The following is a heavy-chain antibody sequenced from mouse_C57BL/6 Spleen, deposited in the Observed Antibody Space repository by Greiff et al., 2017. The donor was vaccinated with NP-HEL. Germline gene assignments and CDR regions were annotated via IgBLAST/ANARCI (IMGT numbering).Heavy chain of an antibody. V-gene: IGHV1-54*01. J-gene: IGHJ4*01. D-gene: IGHD2-5*01. CDR1: GYAFTNYL. Sequence: VMLQQSGAELVRPGTSVKVSCKASGYAFTNYLIEWVKQRPGQGLEWIGVINPGSGGTNYNEKFKGKATLTADKSSSTAYMQLSSLTSEDSAVYFCARHYSNYEDAMDYWGQGTSVTVSS. CDR3: ARHYSNYEDAMDY. CDR2: INPGSGGT.